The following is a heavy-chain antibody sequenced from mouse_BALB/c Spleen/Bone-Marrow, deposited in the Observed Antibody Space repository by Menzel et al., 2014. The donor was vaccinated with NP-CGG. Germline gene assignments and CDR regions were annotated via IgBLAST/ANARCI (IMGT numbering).Heavy chain of an antibody. Sequence: VQGVESGPGLVAPSQSLSITCTVSGFSLTSYGVHWVRQPPGKGLEWLGVIWAGGSTNYNSALMSRLSISKDNSKSQVFLKMNSLQTDDTAMYYCARADWIYWYFDVWGAGTTVTVPS. J-gene: IGHJ1*01. CDR2: IWAGGST. CDR3: ARADWIYWYFDV. CDR1: GFSLTSYG. D-gene: IGHD4-1*01. V-gene: IGHV2-9*02.